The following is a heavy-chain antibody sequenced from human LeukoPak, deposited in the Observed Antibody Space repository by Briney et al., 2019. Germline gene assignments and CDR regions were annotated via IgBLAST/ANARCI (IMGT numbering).Heavy chain of an antibody. D-gene: IGHD5-18*01. Sequence: ASVKVSYKASGGTFSRNAISWVRQAPGQGLEWMGGIIPIFGTANYAENFQGRVTITTDEITSTAYMELRSLRSEDTAVYYCASPDASMVSAFDYWGQGTLVTVSS. J-gene: IGHJ4*02. CDR2: IIPIFGTA. V-gene: IGHV1-69*05. CDR1: GGTFSRNA. CDR3: ASPDASMVSAFDY.